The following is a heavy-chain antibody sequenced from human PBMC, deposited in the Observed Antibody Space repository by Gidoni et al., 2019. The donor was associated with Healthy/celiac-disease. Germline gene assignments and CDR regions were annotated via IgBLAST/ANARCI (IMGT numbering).Heavy chain of an antibody. Sequence: QVQLLEPGPGLVKPSETLTLTCTVSGYSISSGYYWGWIRQPPGKGLEWIGSTYHSGSTYYNPTIKSRVTISVDTSKNQFSLKLSSVTAADAAVYYCARKGRWIQLWPDDGWFDPWGQGTLVTVSS. J-gene: IGHJ5*02. CDR2: TYHSGST. CDR1: GYSISSGYY. CDR3: ARKGRWIQLWPDDGWFDP. D-gene: IGHD5-18*01. V-gene: IGHV4-38-2*02.